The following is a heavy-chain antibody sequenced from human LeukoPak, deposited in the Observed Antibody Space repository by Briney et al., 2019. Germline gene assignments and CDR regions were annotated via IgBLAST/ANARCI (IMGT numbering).Heavy chain of an antibody. CDR1: GFTFSSYA. CDR2: ISGSGGST. D-gene: IGHD6-19*01. Sequence: PGGSLRLSCAASGFTFSSYAMSWVRQAPGKGLEWVSAISGSGGSTYYADSVKGRFTISRDNSKNTLYLQMNSLRAEDTAVYYCAKDLSRYSSGWYEPGFDYWGQGTLVTVSS. CDR3: AKDLSRYSSGWYEPGFDY. V-gene: IGHV3-23*01. J-gene: IGHJ4*02.